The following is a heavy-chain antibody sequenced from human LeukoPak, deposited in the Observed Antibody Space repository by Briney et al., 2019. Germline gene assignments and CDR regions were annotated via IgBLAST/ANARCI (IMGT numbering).Heavy chain of an antibody. CDR2: IWYDGSNK. Sequence: SGGSLRLSCAASGFTFSSYGMHWVRQAPGKGLEWVAVIWYDGSNKYYADSVKGRLTISRDNSKNTLYLQMNSLRAEDTAVYYCAKDPGQQLVRYYFDYWGQGTLVTVSS. CDR3: AKDPGQQLVRYYFDY. J-gene: IGHJ4*02. CDR1: GFTFSSYG. V-gene: IGHV3-33*06. D-gene: IGHD6-13*01.